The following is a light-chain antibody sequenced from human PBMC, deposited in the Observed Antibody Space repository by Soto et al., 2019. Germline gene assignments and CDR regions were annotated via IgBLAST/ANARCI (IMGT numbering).Light chain of an antibody. Sequence: QSVLTQPPSASGTPGQRVTISCSGGSSSIGSNTVNWYQQLPGTAPKLLIYSNNQRPSGVPDRCAGAKSGTSASLAISGLQSEDEADYFCAAWDDSLNGVVFGGGTKLTVL. CDR3: AAWDDSLNGVV. CDR2: SNN. J-gene: IGLJ2*01. V-gene: IGLV1-44*01. CDR1: SSSIGSNT.